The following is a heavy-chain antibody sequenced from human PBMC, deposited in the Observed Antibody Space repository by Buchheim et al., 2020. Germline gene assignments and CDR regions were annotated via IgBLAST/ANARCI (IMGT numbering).Heavy chain of an antibody. CDR1: GFTFSSYW. J-gene: IGHJ6*02. V-gene: IGHV3-7*01. Sequence: EVQLVESGGGLVQPGGSLRLPCAASGFTFSSYWMSWVRQAPGKGLEWVANIKQDGSEKYYVDSVKGRFTISRDNAKNSLYLQMNSLRAEDTAVYYCARAYSSSPLPNYYYYYGMDVWGQGTT. D-gene: IGHD6-6*01. CDR3: ARAYSSSPLPNYYYYYGMDV. CDR2: IKQDGSEK.